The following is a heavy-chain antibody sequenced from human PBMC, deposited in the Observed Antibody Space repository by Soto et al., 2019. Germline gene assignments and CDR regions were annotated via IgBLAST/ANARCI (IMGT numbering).Heavy chain of an antibody. CDR1: GYTFTSYY. V-gene: IGHV1-46*03. Sequence: GASVKVSCKASGYTFTSYYMHWVRQAPGQGLEWMGIINPSGGSTSYAQKFQGRVTMTRDTSTSTVYMELSSLRSEDTAVYYCARDRAYYDCWSGYFHYYYYMDVWGKGTTVTVSS. D-gene: IGHD3-3*01. J-gene: IGHJ6*03. CDR2: INPSGGST. CDR3: ARDRAYYDCWSGYFHYYYYMDV.